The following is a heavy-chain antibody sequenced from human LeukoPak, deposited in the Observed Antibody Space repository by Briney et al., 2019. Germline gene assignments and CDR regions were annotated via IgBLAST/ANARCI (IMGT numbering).Heavy chain of an antibody. Sequence: PGGSLRLSCAASGFTFNIHGMNWVRQAPGKGPEWVSGIGPSGEKTYYADSVKGRFTISRDNSEKTVYLQMNSLTVEDTAVYYCAKEGDYVWGSYSNWGQGTLVTVSS. V-gene: IGHV3-23*01. CDR2: IGPSGEKT. CDR1: GFTFNIHG. CDR3: AKEGDYVWGSYSN. J-gene: IGHJ4*02. D-gene: IGHD3-16*01.